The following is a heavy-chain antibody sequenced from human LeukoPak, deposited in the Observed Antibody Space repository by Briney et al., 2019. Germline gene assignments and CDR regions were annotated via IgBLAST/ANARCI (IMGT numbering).Heavy chain of an antibody. D-gene: IGHD5-24*01. CDR3: AKGRDGYNPKYYFDY. CDR2: ISWNSGSI. V-gene: IGHV3-9*01. Sequence: GGSLRLSCAASGFTFDDYAMHWVRQAPGKGLEWVSGISWNSGSIGYADSVKGRFTISRDNAKNSLYLQMNSLRAEDTALYYYAKGRDGYNPKYYFDYWGQGTLVTVSS. CDR1: GFTFDDYA. J-gene: IGHJ4*02.